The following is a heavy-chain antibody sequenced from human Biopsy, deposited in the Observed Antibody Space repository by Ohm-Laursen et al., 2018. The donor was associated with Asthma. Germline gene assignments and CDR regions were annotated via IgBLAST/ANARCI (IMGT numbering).Heavy chain of an antibody. D-gene: IGHD3-22*01. CDR3: VRHQYSSSWSTFDY. CDR1: GGSITSSSYY. CDR2: MYHSGSP. J-gene: IGHJ4*02. Sequence: TLSLICTVSGGSITSSSYYWGWIRQPPGKGMEWIGSMYHSGSPYYHPSLKSRATISVDTSKNQLSLKMSSVTAADTAVYFCVRHQYSSSWSTFDYWGQGTPVTVSS. V-gene: IGHV4-39*01.